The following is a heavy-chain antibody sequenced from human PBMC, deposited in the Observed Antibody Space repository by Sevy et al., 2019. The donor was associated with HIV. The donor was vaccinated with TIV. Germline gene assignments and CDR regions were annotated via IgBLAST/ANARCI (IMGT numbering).Heavy chain of an antibody. D-gene: IGHD4-17*01. CDR1: AFTFSTYG. V-gene: IGHV3-33*01. Sequence: GGSLRLSCAASAFTFSTYGMHWVRQAPGKGLEWVAVIWFDESNTYYADSVKGRFTISRDIAKNTLHLQMNSLRAEDTAVYYCARDLEFYDYGDYGPAFMPDYWGQGTLVTVS. J-gene: IGHJ4*02. CDR2: IWFDESNT. CDR3: ARDLEFYDYGDYGPAFMPDY.